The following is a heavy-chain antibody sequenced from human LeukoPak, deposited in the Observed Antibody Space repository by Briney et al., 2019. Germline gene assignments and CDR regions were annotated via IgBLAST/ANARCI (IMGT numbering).Heavy chain of an antibody. V-gene: IGHV3-23*01. CDR2: ISGSGADT. J-gene: IGHJ4*02. CDR3: AKQLDSGNYYPTGDDY. CDR1: GFTLSSYA. D-gene: IGHD3-10*01. Sequence: PGGSLRLSCAASGFTLSSYATSWVRQAPRKGLEWVSAISGSGADTYYADSVKGRFTISRDTSKNTLYLQMNSLRDEDTAVYYCAKQLDSGNYYPTGDDYWGQGTLVTVSS.